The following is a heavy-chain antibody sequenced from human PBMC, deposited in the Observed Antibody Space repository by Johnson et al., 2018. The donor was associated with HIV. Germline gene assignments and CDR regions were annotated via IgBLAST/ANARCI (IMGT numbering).Heavy chain of an antibody. CDR1: GFTFSNAW. CDR2: IKSKTDGETT. CDR3: TTGTI. V-gene: IGHV3-15*01. J-gene: IGHJ3*02. Sequence: VQLVESGGGFIKPGGSLRLSCATSGFTFSNAWMNWVRQAPGKGLEWVARIKSKTDGETTDYAAPVKGRFTISREDSKNTLYLQMNSLNADDTAVYYCTTGTIWGRGTKVTVSS.